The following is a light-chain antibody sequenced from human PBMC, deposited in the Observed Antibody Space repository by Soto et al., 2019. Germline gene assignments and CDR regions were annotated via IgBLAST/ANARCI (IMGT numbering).Light chain of an antibody. V-gene: IGKV3-20*01. CDR2: GTS. Sequence: EIVLTQSPGTLSLSPGETATLSCRASQSGTNNFLAWYQHKPGQAPRLLIYGTSSRTTGIPDRFSGSGSETDFTLTISRLESEDMAVYYFQQYGSSPRTFGQWTKVEIK. CDR1: QSGTNNF. J-gene: IGKJ1*01. CDR3: QQYGSSPRT.